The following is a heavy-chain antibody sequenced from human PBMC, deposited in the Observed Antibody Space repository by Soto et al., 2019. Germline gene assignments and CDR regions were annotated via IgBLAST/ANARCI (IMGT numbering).Heavy chain of an antibody. Sequence: TIRFSCAASGFTFEDYAMHWVRHAPGKGLEWVSGISWNSGSIGYADSVKGRFTISRDNAKNSLYLQMNSLRAEHTALYYCAKDPPRRSYDILTGLFDYWGQGTLVTVSS. CDR1: GFTFEDYA. CDR2: ISWNSGSI. CDR3: AKDPPRRSYDILTGLFDY. J-gene: IGHJ4*02. D-gene: IGHD3-9*01. V-gene: IGHV3-9*01.